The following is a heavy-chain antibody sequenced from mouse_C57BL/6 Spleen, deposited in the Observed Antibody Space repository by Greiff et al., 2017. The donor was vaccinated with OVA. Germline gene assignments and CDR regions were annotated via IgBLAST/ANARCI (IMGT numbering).Heavy chain of an antibody. D-gene: IGHD2-3*01. CDR2: IWGGGST. Sequence: VKLVESGPGLVAPSQSLSITCTVSGFSLTSYGVDWVRQSPGKGLEWLGVIWGGGSTNYNSALKSRLSISKDNSKSQVFLRMNSLQADDTAMYYCGRDDGYGMDYWGQGTSVTVSS. CDR1: GFSLTSYG. CDR3: GRDDGYGMDY. J-gene: IGHJ4*01. V-gene: IGHV2-6*01.